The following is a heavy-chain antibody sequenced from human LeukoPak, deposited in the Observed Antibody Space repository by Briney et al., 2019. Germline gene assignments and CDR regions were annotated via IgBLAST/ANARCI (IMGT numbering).Heavy chain of an antibody. CDR2: INPNSGGT. CDR3: ARETGAIFGVVTN. Sequence: ASVKVSCKASGYTFTGYYMHWVRQAPRQGLEWMGWINPNSGGTNYAQKFQGRVTMTRDTSISTAYMELSRLRSDDTAVYYCARETGAIFGVVTNWGQGTLVTVSS. D-gene: IGHD3-3*01. CDR1: GYTFTGYY. J-gene: IGHJ4*02. V-gene: IGHV1-2*02.